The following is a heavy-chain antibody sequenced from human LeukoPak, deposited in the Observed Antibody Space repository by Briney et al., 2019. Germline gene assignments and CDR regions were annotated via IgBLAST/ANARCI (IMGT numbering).Heavy chain of an antibody. CDR3: ARGTFTVTTFDY. J-gene: IGHJ4*02. V-gene: IGHV4-59*01. CDR2: IYYSGST. D-gene: IGHD4-17*01. Sequence: SETLSLTCTVSGGSISSYYWSWIRQPPGKGLEWIGYIYYSGSTNYNSSLKSRVTISVDTSKNQFSLKLSSVTAADTAVYYCARGTFTVTTFDYWGQGTLVTVSS. CDR1: GGSISSYY.